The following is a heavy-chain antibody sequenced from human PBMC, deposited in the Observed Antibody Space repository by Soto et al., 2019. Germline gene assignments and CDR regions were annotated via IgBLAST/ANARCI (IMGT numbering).Heavy chain of an antibody. CDR2: VYYRGRS. CDR3: VSQRTTVINQAYFDY. CDR1: GGSVTNSSYY. V-gene: IGHV4-39*01. Sequence: SETLSLTCTVSGGSVTNSSYYWVWIRQSPWKGLEWIGSVYYRGRSYSKSSVKSRVTISVDTSKNQFSLNLHSVTASDTAGYFCVSQRTTVINQAYFDYWGPGXLVTVLS. J-gene: IGHJ4*02. D-gene: IGHD4-4*01.